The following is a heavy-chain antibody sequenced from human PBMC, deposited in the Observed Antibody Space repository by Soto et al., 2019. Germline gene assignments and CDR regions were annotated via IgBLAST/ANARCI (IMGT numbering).Heavy chain of an antibody. CDR1: GYTFTSYD. V-gene: IGHV1-8*01. D-gene: IGHD3-10*01. Sequence: ASVKVSCKASGYTFTSYDINWVRQATGQGREWMGGMNPNGGTAGYAQKFQGRVTMTWDTSTTTVYVELSSLSSEDAAVYYCAREIVNYYSGMDVWGQGTTVTVSS. J-gene: IGHJ6*02. CDR3: AREIVNYYSGMDV. CDR2: MNPNGGTA.